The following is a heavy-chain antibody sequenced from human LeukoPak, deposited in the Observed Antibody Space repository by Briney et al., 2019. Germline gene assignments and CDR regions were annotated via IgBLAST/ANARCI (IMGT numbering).Heavy chain of an antibody. V-gene: IGHV3-11*06. CDR3: ARPDSSSWYGLGYYYYYYMDV. Sequence: VKGRFTISRDNAKNSLYLQMNSLRAEDTAVYYCARPDSSSWYGLGYYYYYYMDVWGKGTTVTVSS. J-gene: IGHJ6*03. D-gene: IGHD6-13*01.